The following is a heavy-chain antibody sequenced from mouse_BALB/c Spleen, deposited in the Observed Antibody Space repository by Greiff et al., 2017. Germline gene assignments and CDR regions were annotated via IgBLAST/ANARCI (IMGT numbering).Heavy chain of an antibody. J-gene: IGHJ3*01. V-gene: IGHV5-15*02. Sequence: EVKLMESGGGLVQPGGSRKLSCAASGFTFSDYGMAWVRQAPGKGPEWVAFISNLAYSSYYADTVTGRFTISRENAKNTLYLEMSSLRSEDTAMYYCAREGLRRKGFAYWGQGTLVTVSA. CDR2: ISNLAYSS. CDR3: AREGLRRKGFAY. CDR1: GFTFSDYG. D-gene: IGHD2-4*01.